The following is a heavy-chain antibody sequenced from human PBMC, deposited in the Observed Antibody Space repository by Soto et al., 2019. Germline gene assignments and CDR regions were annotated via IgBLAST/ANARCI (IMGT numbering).Heavy chain of an antibody. Sequence: EVQLVESGGGLVKPGGSLRLSCAASGFTFSNAWMNWVRQAPGKGLEWVGGIKSKTDGGTTDYAAPAKGRFTISRDDSKNTLYLQMNSLKTEDTAVYYCTTGRSSGGDSAPFDIWGQGTMVTVSS. J-gene: IGHJ3*02. D-gene: IGHD6-19*01. CDR1: GFTFSNAW. V-gene: IGHV3-15*07. CDR3: TTGRSSGGDSAPFDI. CDR2: IKSKTDGGTT.